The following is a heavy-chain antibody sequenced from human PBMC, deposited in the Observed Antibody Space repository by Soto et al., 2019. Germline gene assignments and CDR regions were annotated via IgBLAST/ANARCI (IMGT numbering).Heavy chain of an antibody. D-gene: IGHD2-15*01. V-gene: IGHV3-74*01. Sequence: EVQLVESGGGLVQPGGSLRLSCAASGFTFGNYWMYWVRQAPGKGLVWVSRINSDGSVSSYADSVKVRLTISRDNVKNTLYLQMDSLRVEDTAVYYCARGDCVGGTCYSLAGSFYYYMDGWGKGTTVTVFS. J-gene: IGHJ6*03. CDR1: GFTFGNYW. CDR3: ARGDCVGGTCYSLAGSFYYYMDG. CDR2: INSDGSVS.